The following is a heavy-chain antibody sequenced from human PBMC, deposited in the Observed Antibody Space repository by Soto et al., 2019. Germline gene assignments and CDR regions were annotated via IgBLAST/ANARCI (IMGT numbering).Heavy chain of an antibody. J-gene: IGHJ5*02. V-gene: IGHV1-69*12. Sequence: QVQLVQSGAEVKKPGSSVKVSCKASGGTFSSYAISWVRQAPGQGLEWMGGIIPIFGTANYAQKFKGRVTITADESTSTAYMELSSLRSEDTAVYYCARQSLGYCSGGSCHGWFDPWGQETLVTVSS. CDR2: IIPIFGTA. CDR3: ARQSLGYCSGGSCHGWFDP. D-gene: IGHD2-15*01. CDR1: GGTFSSYA.